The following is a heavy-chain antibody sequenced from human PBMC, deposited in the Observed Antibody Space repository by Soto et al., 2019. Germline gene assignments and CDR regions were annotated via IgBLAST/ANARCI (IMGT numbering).Heavy chain of an antibody. CDR1: GEPFTDHF. CDR3: ARGRVTNYYYYGADV. D-gene: IGHD2-8*01. CDR2: INHGGRT. V-gene: IGHV4-34*02. Sequence: HVQLQQWGAGLLKPSETLSLTCAVSGEPFTDHFCTWIRQAPGKGLEWIGEINHGGRTYFNPSLKSRVTLSVDTSKNQFSLVLVSLTAADTGVYYCARGRVTNYYYYGADVWGQGTTVTVSS. J-gene: IGHJ6*02.